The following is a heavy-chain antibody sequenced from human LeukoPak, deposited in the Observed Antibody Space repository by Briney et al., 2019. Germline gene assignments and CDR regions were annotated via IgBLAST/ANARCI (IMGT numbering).Heavy chain of an antibody. V-gene: IGHV3-21*01. CDR2: ISSSSSYI. J-gene: IGHJ6*02. CDR3: ASLVSRGEMDV. D-gene: IGHD1-14*01. Sequence: GGSLRLSCAASGFTFSSYSMNWVRQAPGKGLEWVSSISSSSSYIYYADSVKGRFTISRDNAKNSLYLQMNSLRAEDTAVYYCASLVSRGEMDVWGQGATVTVSS. CDR1: GFTFSSYS.